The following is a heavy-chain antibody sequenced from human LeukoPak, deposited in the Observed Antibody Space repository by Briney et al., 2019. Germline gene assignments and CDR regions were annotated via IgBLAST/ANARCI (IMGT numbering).Heavy chain of an antibody. V-gene: IGHV4-4*07. CDR3: ARDIVVVPAAIGGSYYYGMDV. D-gene: IGHD2-2*02. CDR1: GGSISSYY. J-gene: IGHJ6*02. Sequence: PSETLSLTCTVSGGSISSYYWSWLRQPAGKGLEWFGRIYTSGSTNYNPSLKSRVTMSVDTSKNQFSLKLSSVTAADTAVYYCARDIVVVPAAIGGSYYYGMDVWGQGTTVTVSS. CDR2: IYTSGST.